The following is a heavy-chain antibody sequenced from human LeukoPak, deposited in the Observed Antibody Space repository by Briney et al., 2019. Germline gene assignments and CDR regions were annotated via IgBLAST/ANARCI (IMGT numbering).Heavy chain of an antibody. CDR2: IYTLDSDT. D-gene: IGHD6-19*01. CDR1: GYSLTRYW. J-gene: IGHJ4*02. V-gene: IGHV5-51*01. Sequence: PGESLKTSCKGSGYSLTRYWIGCVRQMPGKGRGWMGIIYTLDSDTRYSPSFQGPVTISADKSTNTAYLQWSSLKASDTGMYYCARHPQTYSSGWYLCDYWGQGTLVTVSS. CDR3: ARHPQTYSSGWYLCDY.